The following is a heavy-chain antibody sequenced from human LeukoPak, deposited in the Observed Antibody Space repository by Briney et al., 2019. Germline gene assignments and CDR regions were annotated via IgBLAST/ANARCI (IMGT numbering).Heavy chain of an antibody. J-gene: IGHJ4*02. V-gene: IGHV3-33*01. CDR1: GFTFSSYG. CDR3: ATVTSGLTYFDY. CDR2: IWYDGSNK. Sequence: GGSLRLSCAASGFTFSSYGMHWVRQAPGKGLEWLAAIWYDGSNKYYADSVKGRFTISRDNSKNTLYLQMNSLRAEDAAVYYCATVTSGLTYFDYWGQGTLVTVSS. D-gene: IGHD3-10*01.